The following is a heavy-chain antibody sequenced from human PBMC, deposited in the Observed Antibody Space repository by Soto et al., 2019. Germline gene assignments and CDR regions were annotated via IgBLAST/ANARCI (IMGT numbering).Heavy chain of an antibody. CDR1: GFTVSSNY. J-gene: IGHJ6*02. CDR3: ARDFVVGGPTINYYYGMDV. Sequence: GALRLSRAASGFTVSSNYLSRVRQAPGKGLEWISIIYSAGNTYYADSVKGRFTISRDNSKNTLYLQMNSLGAEDTAVYYCARDFVVGGPTINYYYGMDVWGQGTTVTVSS. V-gene: IGHV3-66*01. D-gene: IGHD1-26*01. CDR2: IYSAGNT.